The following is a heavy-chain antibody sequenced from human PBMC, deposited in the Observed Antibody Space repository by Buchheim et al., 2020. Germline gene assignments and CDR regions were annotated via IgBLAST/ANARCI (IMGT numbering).Heavy chain of an antibody. V-gene: IGHV4-30-2*01. CDR1: GGSISSGGYS. J-gene: IGHJ6*02. CDR2: IYHSGST. D-gene: IGHD3-16*01. Sequence: QLQLQESGSGLVKPSQTLSLTCAVSGGSISSGGYSWSWIRQPPGKGLEGIGYIYHSGSTYYNPSLKSRVTISVDRSKNQFSLKLSSVTAADTAVYYCASSNMITFGGVTHMDVWGQGTT. CDR3: ASSNMITFGGVTHMDV.